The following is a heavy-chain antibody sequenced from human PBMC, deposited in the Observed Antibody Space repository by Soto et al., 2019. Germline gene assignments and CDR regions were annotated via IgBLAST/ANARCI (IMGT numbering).Heavy chain of an antibody. CDR3: ARDPHLRLGSSWYLGY. J-gene: IGHJ4*02. V-gene: IGHV1-18*01. CDR1: GYTFTSYG. CDR2: ISAYNGNT. Sequence: ASVKFSCKASGYTFTSYGISWVRQAPGQGLEWMGWISAYNGNTNYAQKLQGRVTMTTDTPTSTAYMELRSLRSDDTAVYYCARDPHLRLGSSWYLGYWGQGTLVTVSS. D-gene: IGHD6-13*01.